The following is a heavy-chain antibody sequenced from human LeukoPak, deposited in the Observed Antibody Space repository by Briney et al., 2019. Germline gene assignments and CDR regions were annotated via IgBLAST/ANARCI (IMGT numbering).Heavy chain of an antibody. D-gene: IGHD6-13*01. CDR3: AGTGIAAAGERDY. CDR1: GGSISSYY. CDR2: IYYSGST. J-gene: IGHJ4*02. V-gene: IGHV4-59*01. Sequence: SETLSLTCTVSGGSISSYYWSWIRQPPGKGLEWIGYIYYSGSTNYNPSLKSRVTISVDTSKNQFSLKLSSVTAADTAVYYCAGTGIAAAGERDYWGQGTLVTVSS.